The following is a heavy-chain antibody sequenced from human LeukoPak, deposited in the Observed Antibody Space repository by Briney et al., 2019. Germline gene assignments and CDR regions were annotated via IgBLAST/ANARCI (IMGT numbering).Heavy chain of an antibody. V-gene: IGHV5-51*01. J-gene: IGHJ4*02. CDR2: IYPGDSDT. D-gene: IGHD5-12*01. Sequence: GESLKISCKGSGYSFSIYWIGWVRQMPGKGLEWMGIIYPGDSDTRYSPSFQGQVTISADKSISTAYLQWSSLKASGSAMYYCARLSGYANYFDYWGQGTLVTVSS. CDR1: GYSFSIYW. CDR3: ARLSGYANYFDY.